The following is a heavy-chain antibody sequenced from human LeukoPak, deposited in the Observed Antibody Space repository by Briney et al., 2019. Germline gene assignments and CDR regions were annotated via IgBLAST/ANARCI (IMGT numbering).Heavy chain of an antibody. CDR2: INPISGGT. V-gene: IGHV1-2*02. CDR3: ARCPLPVGVRPCYGMDV. Sequence: SVQVSCKASGYTFTDYYLHWLRPAPGQGLEWMGCINPISGGTIYAQKFQGRATMTRDTSISPASMELSRRRSGDTTVYYCARCPLPVGVRPCYGMDVWGEGTTVSVSS. CDR1: GYTFTDYY. J-gene: IGHJ6*01.